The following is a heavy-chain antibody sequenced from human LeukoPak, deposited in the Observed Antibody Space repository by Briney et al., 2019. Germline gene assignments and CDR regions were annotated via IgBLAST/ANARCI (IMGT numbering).Heavy chain of an antibody. J-gene: IGHJ5*02. CDR2: IYHSGST. V-gene: IGHV4-39*07. Sequence: SETLSLTCTVSGGSISSSSYYWGWIRQPPGKGLEWIGSIYHSGSTYYNPSLKSRVTISVDTSKNQFSLKLSSVTAADTAVYYCARELNPGLVTPLNWFDPWGQGTLVTVSS. CDR1: GGSISSSSYY. CDR3: ARELNPGLVTPLNWFDP. D-gene: IGHD3/OR15-3a*01.